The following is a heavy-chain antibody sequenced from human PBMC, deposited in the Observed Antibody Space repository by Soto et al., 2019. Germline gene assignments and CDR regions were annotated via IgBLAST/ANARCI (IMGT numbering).Heavy chain of an antibody. V-gene: IGHV4-39*01. CDR3: ARRKSHTYYFDS. J-gene: IGHJ4*02. Sequence: QLQLQESGPGLVKPSETLSLTCSVSGASINSGNFYWAWIRQTPGKGLEWIGSIFYTGSTYSNPSLETRVTVSLDTSKKQFSLKMRSVTAADTAVYYCARRKSHTYYFDSWGQGNLVTVSS. CDR1: GASINSGNFY. CDR2: IFYTGST.